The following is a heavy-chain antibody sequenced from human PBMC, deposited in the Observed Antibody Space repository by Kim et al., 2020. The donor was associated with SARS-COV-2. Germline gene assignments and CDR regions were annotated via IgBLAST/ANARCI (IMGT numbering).Heavy chain of an antibody. Sequence: DSVKGRFTISRDNSKNTLYLQMNSLRAEDTAVYYCAKTPLELLSYYFDYWGQGTLVTVSS. CDR3: AKTPLELLSYYFDY. J-gene: IGHJ4*02. D-gene: IGHD2-2*01. V-gene: IGHV3-23*01.